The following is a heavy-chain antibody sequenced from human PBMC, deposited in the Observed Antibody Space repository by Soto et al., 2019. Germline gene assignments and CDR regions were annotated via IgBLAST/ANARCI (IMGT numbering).Heavy chain of an antibody. CDR1: GDSVSSNTAA. CDR3: ARGVAGTGFDL. CDR2: TYYRSNWRH. D-gene: IGHD6-19*01. Sequence: SQTLSLTCAISGDSVSSNTAAWNWIRSSPSRGLEWLGRTYYRSNWRHDYAVSVKSRITVNPDTSKNHFSLQLSSVTPADTAVYYCARGVAGTGFDLWGQGTPVTVSS. J-gene: IGHJ4*02. V-gene: IGHV6-1*01.